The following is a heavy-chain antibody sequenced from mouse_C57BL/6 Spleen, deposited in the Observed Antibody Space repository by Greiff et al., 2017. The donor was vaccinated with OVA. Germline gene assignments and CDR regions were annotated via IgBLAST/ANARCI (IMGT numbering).Heavy chain of an antibody. CDR3: TTRGAQARDY. Sequence: VQLQQSGAELVRPGASVKLSCTASGFNIKDDYMHWVKQRPEQGLEWIGWIDPENGDTEYASKFQGKATITADTSSNTAYLQLSSLTSEDTAVYYCTTRGAQARDYWGQGTTLTVSS. D-gene: IGHD3-2*02. J-gene: IGHJ2*01. CDR1: GFNIKDDY. V-gene: IGHV14-4*01. CDR2: IDPENGDT.